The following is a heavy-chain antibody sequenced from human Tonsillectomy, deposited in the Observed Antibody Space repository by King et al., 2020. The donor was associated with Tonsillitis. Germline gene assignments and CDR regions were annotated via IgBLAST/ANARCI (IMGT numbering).Heavy chain of an antibody. CDR1: GFTFSTYW. D-gene: IGHD1-14*01. J-gene: IGHJ6*02. CDR2: ITQDGSEK. V-gene: IGHV3-7*03. CDR3: ARDHDEALGIAYYYGRDD. Sequence: VQLVESGGCLVQPGGSLRLSCAASGFTFSTYWMSWVCQAPGKGLEGVANITQDGSEKYYVDSEKGRFTISRDNAKNSLYLQMNSLRDEDTAVYYCARDHDEALGIAYYYGRDDWGQGTTVTVSS.